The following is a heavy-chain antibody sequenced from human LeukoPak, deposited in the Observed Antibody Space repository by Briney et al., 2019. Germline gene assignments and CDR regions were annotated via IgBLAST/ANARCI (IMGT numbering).Heavy chain of an antibody. CDR3: ARWEWEQQLGFDP. D-gene: IGHD6-13*01. V-gene: IGHV4-61*08. CDR1: GDSVTRDDVH. Sequence: SETLSLTCTVSGDSVTRDDVHWSWIRQPPGKGLEWIGYIYYSGSTNYNPSLKSRVTISVDTSKNQFSLKLSSVTAADTAVYYCARWEWEQQLGFDPWGQGTLVTVSS. J-gene: IGHJ5*02. CDR2: IYYSGST.